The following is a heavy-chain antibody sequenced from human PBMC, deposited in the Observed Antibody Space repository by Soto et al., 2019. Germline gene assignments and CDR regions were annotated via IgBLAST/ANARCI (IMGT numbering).Heavy chain of an antibody. CDR1: GFSFRDYD. D-gene: IGHD6-25*01. Sequence: EVQLVESGGGSVQPGESLRLSCAASGFSFRDYDMHWVRQRKGKGLEWVSALGAARDPYYVGSVKGRFSVSRDNAQNSLFLQLKNLRVDDTAVYFCARAYLGRLPRRAAYYYALDVWGRGTTVTVSS. J-gene: IGHJ6*02. CDR2: LGAARDP. CDR3: ARAYLGRLPRRAAYYYALDV. V-gene: IGHV3-13*05.